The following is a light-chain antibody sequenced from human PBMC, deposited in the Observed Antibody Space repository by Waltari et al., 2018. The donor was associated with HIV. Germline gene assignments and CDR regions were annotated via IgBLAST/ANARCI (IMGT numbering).Light chain of an antibody. Sequence: QSVLTQPPSASGTPGQRVTISCSGSNSNIGRNYVYWYQQFPGTAPKLLIYRNNQRPSGVPYRFSGSKSGTSASLAISGLRSEDEADYYCAAWDDSLSGHVVFGGGTKLTVL. CDR2: RNN. CDR1: NSNIGRNY. V-gene: IGLV1-47*01. J-gene: IGLJ2*01. CDR3: AAWDDSLSGHVV.